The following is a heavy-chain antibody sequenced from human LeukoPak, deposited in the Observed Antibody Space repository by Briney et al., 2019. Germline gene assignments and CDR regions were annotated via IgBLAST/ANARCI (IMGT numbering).Heavy chain of an antibody. J-gene: IGHJ4*02. V-gene: IGHV4-39*01. CDR2: IYYSGST. D-gene: IGHD1-26*01. CDR1: GGSISSSSYY. CDR3: ARQRVGARDFDY. Sequence: SETLSLTCTVSGGSISSSSYYWGWIRQPPVKGLEWIGSIYYSGSTYYNPSLKSRVTISVDTSKNQFSLKLSSVTAADTAVYYCARQRVGARDFDYWGQGTLVTVSS.